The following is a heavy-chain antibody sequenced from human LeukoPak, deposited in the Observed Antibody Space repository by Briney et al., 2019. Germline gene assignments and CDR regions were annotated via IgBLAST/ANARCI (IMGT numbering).Heavy chain of an antibody. CDR1: GGSISSYY. CDR2: IYYSGST. Sequence: SETLSLTCTVSGGSISSYYWSWIRQPPGKGLEWIGYIYYSGSTNYNPSLKSRVTISVDTSKNQFSLKLSSVTAADTAVYYCARLHSFWSGYPPDYWGQGTLVTVSS. J-gene: IGHJ4*02. V-gene: IGHV4-59*12. D-gene: IGHD3-3*01. CDR3: ARLHSFWSGYPPDY.